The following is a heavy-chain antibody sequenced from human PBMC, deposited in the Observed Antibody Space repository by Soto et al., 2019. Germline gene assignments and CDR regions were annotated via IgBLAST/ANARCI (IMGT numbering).Heavy chain of an antibody. CDR3: AAYDYVWGSSSFAY. Sequence: SETLSLTCTVSGGSISSGDYYWSWIRQPPGKGLEWIGYIYYSGSTYYNPSLKSRVTISVDTSKNQFSLKLSSVTAADTAVFYCAAYDYVWGSSSFAYWGQGTLVTVSS. V-gene: IGHV4-30-4*01. J-gene: IGHJ4*02. CDR1: GGSISSGDYY. CDR2: IYYSGST. D-gene: IGHD3-16*01.